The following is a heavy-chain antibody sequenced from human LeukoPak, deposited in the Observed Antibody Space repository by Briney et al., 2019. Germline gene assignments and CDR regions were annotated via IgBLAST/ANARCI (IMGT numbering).Heavy chain of an antibody. CDR2: ISSRGST. CDR1: GDSFSSYY. J-gene: IGHJ5*02. CDR3: ARVGPGYHTWGSYSCDH. Sequence: PSETLSLTCTVSGDSFSSYYWSWLRQPPGKGLEWIGYISSRGSTSYNPSLKSRVSISVDTSKNQFSLRLNSVTAADTAVYYCARVGPGYHTWGSYSCDHWGKGTLVSVSS. D-gene: IGHD3-16*01. V-gene: IGHV4-59*01.